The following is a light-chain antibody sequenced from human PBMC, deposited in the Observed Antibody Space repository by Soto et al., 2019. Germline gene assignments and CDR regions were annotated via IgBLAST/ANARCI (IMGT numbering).Light chain of an antibody. J-gene: IGKJ5*01. V-gene: IGKV3-11*01. CDR3: QKRSNWPTIT. CDR1: QSVTNY. Sequence: EIFLTQSPDTLSLSPGERATLTCRASQSVTNYIAWYQQKPGQAPRLLIYDASNRATGIPARFSGSGSGTDFTLTITRLEPEDFAVYYCQKRSNWPTITVGKGTRLEIK. CDR2: DAS.